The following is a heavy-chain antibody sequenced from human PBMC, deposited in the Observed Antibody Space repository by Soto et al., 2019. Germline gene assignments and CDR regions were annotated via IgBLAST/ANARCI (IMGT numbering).Heavy chain of an antibody. V-gene: IGHV3-7*01. CDR1: GFTFNTYW. CDR3: ARALRGYGGYAFDY. CDR2: MKQDGSEK. D-gene: IGHD5-12*01. J-gene: IGHJ4*02. Sequence: EVQLVASGGGLVQPGGSLRLSCAASGFTFNTYWMTWVRQTPGKGLEWVANMKQDGSEKYDVDSVKGRFTISRDNAKNSLYLQMNSLRAEDTAVYYCARALRGYGGYAFDYWGQGTLVTVSS.